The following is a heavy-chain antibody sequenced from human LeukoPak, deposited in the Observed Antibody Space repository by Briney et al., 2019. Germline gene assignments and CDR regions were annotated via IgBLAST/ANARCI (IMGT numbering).Heavy chain of an antibody. D-gene: IGHD2-2*01. J-gene: IGHJ4*02. CDR1: GDSITSGRYY. CDR2: IYTSGST. Sequence: SETLSLTCTVSGDSITSGRYYWSWIRQPAGKGLEWIGHIYTSGSTNYNPSLKSRLTISVDTSKKQLSLKLSSVTAADTAVYYCARDTRDCSSTSCYVVFDYWGQGTLVTVSS. V-gene: IGHV4-61*09. CDR3: ARDTRDCSSTSCYVVFDY.